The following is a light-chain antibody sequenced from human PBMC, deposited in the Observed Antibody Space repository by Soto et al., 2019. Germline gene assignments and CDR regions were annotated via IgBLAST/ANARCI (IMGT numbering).Light chain of an antibody. CDR3: CSYAGRGVV. CDR2: EGS. Sequence: QSALTQPASVSGSPGQSITISCTGTSSDVGSYNLVSWYQQHPGKAPKLMIYEGSKRPSGVSNRFSGSKSGNTASRTISGLQAEDEADYYCCSYAGRGVVFGGGTKVTVL. J-gene: IGLJ2*01. V-gene: IGLV2-23*01. CDR1: SSDVGSYNL.